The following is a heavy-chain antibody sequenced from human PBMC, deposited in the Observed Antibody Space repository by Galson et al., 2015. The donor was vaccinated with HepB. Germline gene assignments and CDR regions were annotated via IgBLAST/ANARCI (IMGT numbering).Heavy chain of an antibody. Sequence: SLRLSCAASGFTFSSYSMNWVRQAPGKGLEWVSYISSSSSTIYYADSVKGRFTISRDNAKNSLYLQMNSLRAEDTAVYYCARGKPHRDYGSGSYAFDIWGQGTMVTVSS. V-gene: IGHV3-48*04. D-gene: IGHD3-10*01. J-gene: IGHJ3*02. CDR2: ISSSSSTI. CDR3: ARGKPHRDYGSGSYAFDI. CDR1: GFTFSSYS.